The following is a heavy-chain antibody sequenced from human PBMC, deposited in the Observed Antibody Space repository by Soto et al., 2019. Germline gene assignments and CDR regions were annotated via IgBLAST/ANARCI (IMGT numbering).Heavy chain of an antibody. CDR2: IWYDGSNK. V-gene: IGHV3-33*01. J-gene: IGHJ6*02. CDR3: ARDLVTAAAHYGMDV. D-gene: IGHD6-13*01. Sequence: GGSLRLSCAASGFTFSSYGMHWVRQAPGKGLEWVAVIWYDGSNKYYADSVKGRFTISRDNCKNTLYLQMNSLRAEDTAVYYCARDLVTAAAHYGMDVWGQGTTVTVSS. CDR1: GFTFSSYG.